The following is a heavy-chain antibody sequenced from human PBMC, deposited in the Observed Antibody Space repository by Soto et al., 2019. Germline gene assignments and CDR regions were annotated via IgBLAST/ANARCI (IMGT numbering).Heavy chain of an antibody. CDR3: AKGRGAAYYFDF. CDR1: GLSFSRYA. CDR2: ISGTASHI. D-gene: IGHD3-10*01. Sequence: LLVESGGGLVKPGGSLRLSCAGSGLSFSRYAMNWVRQAPGKGLEWVASISGTASHIRYADSVRGRFTISKDDAKNSLSLPMTSLRAEDTAVYFCAKGRGAAYYFDFWGRGTLVSVSS. V-gene: IGHV3-21*01. J-gene: IGHJ4*02.